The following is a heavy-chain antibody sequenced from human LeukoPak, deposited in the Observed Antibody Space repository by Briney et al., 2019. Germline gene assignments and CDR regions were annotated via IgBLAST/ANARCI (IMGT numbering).Heavy chain of an antibody. CDR2: IYGDGTGT. J-gene: IGHJ4*02. CDR3: ARGEPDLFYRV. V-gene: IGHV3-74*01. CDR1: GFTFSTYW. Sequence: GGSLRLSCSASGFTFSTYWMHWVRHAPGKGLVWVSRIYGDGTGTIYADSVKGRFTISRDNAKDTLYLQMNSLRGDDTAVYYCARGEPDLFYRVWGQGTLVTVSS. D-gene: IGHD1-14*01.